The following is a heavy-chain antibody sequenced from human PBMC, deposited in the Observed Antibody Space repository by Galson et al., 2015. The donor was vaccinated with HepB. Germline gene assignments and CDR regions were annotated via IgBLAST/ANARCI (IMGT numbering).Heavy chain of an antibody. CDR1: GYTFTAYY. CDR3: ARSTYGGSPAY. CDR2: IFPNTGGT. D-gene: IGHD1-26*01. Sequence: SVKVSCKASGYTFTAYYIHWVRQAPGQGLEWMGWIFPNTGGTNFAQNFQGRVTVTKDTSITTAYMELSRLRSDDTAMYFCARSTYGGSPAYWGQGTLVTVSS. V-gene: IGHV1-2*02. J-gene: IGHJ4*02.